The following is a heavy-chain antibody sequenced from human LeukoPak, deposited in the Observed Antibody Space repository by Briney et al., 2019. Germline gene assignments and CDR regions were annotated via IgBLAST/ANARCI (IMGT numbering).Heavy chain of an antibody. J-gene: IGHJ6*03. D-gene: IGHD3-10*01. CDR3: ARGSRITMVRGVRNYYYYMDV. CDR1: GGSFSGYY. CDR2: INHSGST. V-gene: IGHV4-34*01. Sequence: PSETLSLTCAVYGGSFSGYYWSWIRQPPGKGLEGIGEINHSGSTNYNPSLKSRVTISVDTSKNQFSLKLSSVTAADTAVYYCARGSRITMVRGVRNYYYYMDVWGKGTTVTVSS.